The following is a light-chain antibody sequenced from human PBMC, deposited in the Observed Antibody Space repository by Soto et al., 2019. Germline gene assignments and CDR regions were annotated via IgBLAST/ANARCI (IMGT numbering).Light chain of an antibody. CDR2: EVN. CDR3: SSYTNSNTYVI. CDR1: SSDVGSYNR. V-gene: IGLV2-18*02. Sequence: QSALTQPPSVSGSPGQSVTISCTGTSSDVGSYNRVSWYQQPPGTAPKLMIYEVNNRPSGVPDRFSGSKSDNTASLTISGLRAEDEGDYYCSSYTNSNTYVIFGGGTKLTVL. J-gene: IGLJ2*01.